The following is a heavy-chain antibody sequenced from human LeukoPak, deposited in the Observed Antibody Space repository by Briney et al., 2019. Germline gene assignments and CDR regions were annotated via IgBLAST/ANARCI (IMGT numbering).Heavy chain of an antibody. V-gene: IGHV3-74*01. D-gene: IGHD1-26*01. CDR2: INEDGSTT. CDR1: GFTFSSYA. Sequence: GGSLRLSCAASGFTFSSYAMHWVRQAPGKGLVWVSRINEDGSTTNYADSVKGRSTIFRDNAKNTLYLQMNSLRAEDTAVYYCVRDLGGRSGHWGQGTLVTVSS. CDR3: VRDLGGRSGH. J-gene: IGHJ4*02.